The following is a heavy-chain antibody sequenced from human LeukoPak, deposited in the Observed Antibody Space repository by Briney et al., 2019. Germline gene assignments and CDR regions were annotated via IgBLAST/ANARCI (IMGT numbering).Heavy chain of an antibody. CDR2: ISSSGSTI. J-gene: IGHJ3*02. CDR1: GFTFSYYE. Sequence: GGSLRLSCAASGFTFSYYEMNWVRQAPGKGLEWVSYISSSGSTIYYADSVKGRFTISRDNAKNSVYLQMSSLRAEDTAVYYCARWGQYRSGDIWGQGTMVTVSS. V-gene: IGHV3-48*03. D-gene: IGHD2-2*01. CDR3: ARWGQYRSGDI.